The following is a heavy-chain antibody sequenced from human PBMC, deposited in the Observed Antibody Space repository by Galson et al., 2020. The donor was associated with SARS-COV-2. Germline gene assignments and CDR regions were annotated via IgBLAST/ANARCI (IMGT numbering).Heavy chain of an antibody. V-gene: IGHV4-59*08. D-gene: IGHD6-13*01. Sequence: ETSETLSLTCTVSGGSISRYYWSWIRQPPGKGLEWIGCIYYSGSTNYNPSLKSRVPISVDTSKNQFSLKLSSVTAADTAVYYCARHMHITAAGISKTYFYDGMDVGGQGTTVTVSS. CDR1: GGSISRYY. CDR3: ARHMHITAAGISKTYFYDGMDV. CDR2: IYYSGST. J-gene: IGHJ6*02.